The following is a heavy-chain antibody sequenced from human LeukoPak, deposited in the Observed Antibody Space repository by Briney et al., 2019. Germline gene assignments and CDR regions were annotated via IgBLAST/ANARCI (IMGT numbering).Heavy chain of an antibody. CDR1: GYIFTGYY. V-gene: IGHV1-2*02. CDR3: ARGDTDRYLGNFRFDP. Sequence: VAGVKVSCKASGYIFTGYYMHWVRRPPARGLVWMGWINPNSGGKNYAQKFQGRVTMTRDTSISTAYMELSRLRSDDTAVYYCARGDTDRYLGNFRFDPWGQGTLVTVSS. D-gene: IGHD7-27*01. CDR2: INPNSGGK. J-gene: IGHJ5*02.